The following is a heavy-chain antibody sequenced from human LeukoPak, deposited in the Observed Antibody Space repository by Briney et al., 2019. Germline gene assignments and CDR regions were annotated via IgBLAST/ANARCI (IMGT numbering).Heavy chain of an antibody. CDR3: ARNSGYSYGYGDY. V-gene: IGHV3-11*04. D-gene: IGHD5-18*01. CDR1: GFTFSDYY. Sequence: PGGSLRLSCAASGFTFSDYYMSWIRQAPGKGLEWISYISSGASTIYYADSVKGRFTISRDNSKNTLYLQMNSLRAEDTAVYYCARNSGYSYGYGDYWGQGTLVTVSS. CDR2: ISSGASTI. J-gene: IGHJ4*02.